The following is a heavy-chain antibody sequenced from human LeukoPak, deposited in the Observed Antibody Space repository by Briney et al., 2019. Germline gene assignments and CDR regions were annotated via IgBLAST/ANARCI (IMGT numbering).Heavy chain of an antibody. CDR3: ARDSESYYYDSSGYLPDY. CDR2: ISYDGSNK. D-gene: IGHD3-22*01. J-gene: IGHJ4*02. Sequence: PGGSLRLSCAASGFTFSSYSMNWVRQAPGKGLEWVAVISYDGSNKYYADSVKGRFTISRDNSKNTLYLQMNSLRAEDTAVYYCARDSESYYYDSSGYLPDYWGQGTLVTVSS. V-gene: IGHV3-30*03. CDR1: GFTFSSYS.